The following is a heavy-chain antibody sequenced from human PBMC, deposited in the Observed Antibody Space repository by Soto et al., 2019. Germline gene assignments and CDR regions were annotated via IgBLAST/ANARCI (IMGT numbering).Heavy chain of an antibody. J-gene: IGHJ4*02. CDR2: ISSNNYI. D-gene: IGHD1-1*01. V-gene: IGHV3-21*01. CDR3: GRQIYKFVIGS. CDR1: GFTFATHH. Sequence: EVQLAESGGGLVRPGGSLTLACAASGFTFATHHMNWVRQAPGRGLEWVASISSNNYIYYADSVKGRFTISRDNAKSSLFLRMNNLRAEDTAVYYCGRQIYKFVIGSWGQGTQVTVSS.